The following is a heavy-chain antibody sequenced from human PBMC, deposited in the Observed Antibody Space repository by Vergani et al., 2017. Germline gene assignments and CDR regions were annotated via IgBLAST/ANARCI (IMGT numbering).Heavy chain of an antibody. CDR3: ARDRLGFGDGGRGSYYYYYGMDV. J-gene: IGHJ6*02. CDR2: IYSGGST. D-gene: IGHD3-10*01. CDR1: GFTVSSNY. V-gene: IGHV3-66*01. Sequence: EVQLVESGGGLVQPGGSLRLSCAASGFTVSSNYMSWVRQAPGKGLEWVSVIYSGGSTYYADSVKGRFTISRDNSKNTLYLQMNSLRAEDTAVYYCARDRLGFGDGGRGSYYYYYGMDVWGQGTTVTVSS.